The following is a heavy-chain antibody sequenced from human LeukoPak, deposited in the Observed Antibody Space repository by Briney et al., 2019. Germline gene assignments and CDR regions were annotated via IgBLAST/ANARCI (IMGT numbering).Heavy chain of an antibody. CDR1: GGSINSYY. Sequence: SETLSLTCTVSGGSINSYYWNWIRQPAGKGLEWIGRINTSGNTNYNPSLKSRVTMSVDTSKNHFSLKLSSVTAADTAVYYCARDEGGSWYRNWFDPWGQGTLVTVSS. J-gene: IGHJ5*02. CDR3: ARDEGGSWYRNWFDP. V-gene: IGHV4-4*07. CDR2: INTSGNT. D-gene: IGHD6-13*01.